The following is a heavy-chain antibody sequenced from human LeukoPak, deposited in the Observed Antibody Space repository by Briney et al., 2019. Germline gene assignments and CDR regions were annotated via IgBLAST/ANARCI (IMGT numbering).Heavy chain of an antibody. D-gene: IGHD6-13*01. Sequence: GGSLRLSCAASGFTFSRYAMSWVRQAPGKGLEWVSAISGSGGSTYYADSVKGRFTISRDNSKNTLYLQMNSLRAEDTAVYYCAKSGTSLNYYYYYMDVWGKGTTVTVSS. CDR1: GFTFSRYA. CDR2: ISGSGGST. J-gene: IGHJ6*03. CDR3: AKSGTSLNYYYYYMDV. V-gene: IGHV3-23*01.